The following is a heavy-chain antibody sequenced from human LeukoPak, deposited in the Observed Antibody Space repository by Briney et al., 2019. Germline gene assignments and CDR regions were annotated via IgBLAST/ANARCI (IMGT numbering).Heavy chain of an antibody. J-gene: IGHJ4*02. D-gene: IGHD3-10*01. CDR3: ARGLHNYYGSGSYLDDFDY. V-gene: IGHV1-18*01. CDR1: GYTFTSYG. CDR2: ISAYNGNT. Sequence: ASVKVSCKASGYTFTSYGISWVRQAPGQGLEWMGWISAYNGNTNYAQKPQSRVTMTTVTSTSTAYMELRSLRSDATAVYYCARGLHNYYGSGSYLDDFDYWGQGTLVTVSS.